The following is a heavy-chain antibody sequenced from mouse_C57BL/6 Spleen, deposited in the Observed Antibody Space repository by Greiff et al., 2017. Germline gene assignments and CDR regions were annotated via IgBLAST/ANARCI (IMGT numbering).Heavy chain of an antibody. Sequence: EVQLQESGPGLVKPSQSLSLTCSVTGYSITSGYYWNWIRQFPGNKLEWMGYISYDGSNNYNPSLKNRISITRYTSKNQFFLQLNSLTTEDSATXYCAGEGGYSNYAIDYWGQGTSVTVSS. CDR3: AGEGGYSNYAIDY. D-gene: IGHD2-5*01. J-gene: IGHJ4*01. CDR1: GYSITSGYY. CDR2: ISYDGSN. V-gene: IGHV3-6*01.